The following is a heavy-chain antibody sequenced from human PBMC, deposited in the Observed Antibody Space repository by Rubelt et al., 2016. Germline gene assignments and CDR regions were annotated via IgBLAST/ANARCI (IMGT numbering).Heavy chain of an antibody. D-gene: IGHD6-13*01. CDR3: ASMYSSSWYRGWFDP. J-gene: IGHJ5*02. CDR1: GYTFTSYG. CDR2: ISAYNGNT. V-gene: IGHV1-18*01. Sequence: QVQLVQSGAEVKKPGASVKVSCKASGYTFTSYGISWVRQATGQGLEWMGWISAYNGNTNYAKKCQGRVTMTTETSTSTAYMELRSLRSDDTAVYDCASMYSSSWYRGWFDPWGQGTLVTVSS.